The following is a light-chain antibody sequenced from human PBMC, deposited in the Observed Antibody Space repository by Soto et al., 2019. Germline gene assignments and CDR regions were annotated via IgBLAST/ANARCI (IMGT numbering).Light chain of an antibody. CDR2: GAS. J-gene: IGKJ1*01. V-gene: IGKV3-15*01. Sequence: EIVMTQSPATLSVSPWERATLSCRASQSVGSNLAWYQQKPGQAPRLLIYGASTRATGIPARFSGSGSGTDFTLTISSLQSEDFAVYYCQQYNDWPRGTFGQGTKVDIK. CDR3: QQYNDWPRGT. CDR1: QSVGSN.